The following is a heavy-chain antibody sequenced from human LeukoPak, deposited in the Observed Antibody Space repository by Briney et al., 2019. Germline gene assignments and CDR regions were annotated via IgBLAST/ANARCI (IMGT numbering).Heavy chain of an antibody. D-gene: IGHD3-10*01. CDR1: GASISSYY. Sequence: SETLSLTCTVSGASISSYYWSWIRQPPGKGLEWIGYIYYSGSTNYNPSLKSRVTISVDTSKKQLSLKLSSVTAADTAVYYCARHDYLASGSYYIVFDYWGQGTLVTVSS. J-gene: IGHJ4*02. CDR3: ARHDYLASGSYYIVFDY. CDR2: IYYSGST. V-gene: IGHV4-59*08.